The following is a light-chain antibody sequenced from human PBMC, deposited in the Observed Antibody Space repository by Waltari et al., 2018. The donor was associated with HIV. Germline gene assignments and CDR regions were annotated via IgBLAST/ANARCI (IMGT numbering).Light chain of an antibody. CDR2: DDR. Sequence: SYVLTQPPSVSVAPGQTARITCGGNNIAATKSVHWYRLNPGQPPVVVIYDDRDRPSGIPDLFSGSSSGDTATLTISRAEAGDEADYYCQVWDGRGDPVIFGGGTKLAVV. CDR1: NIAATKS. CDR3: QVWDGRGDPVI. V-gene: IGLV3-21*02. J-gene: IGLJ2*01.